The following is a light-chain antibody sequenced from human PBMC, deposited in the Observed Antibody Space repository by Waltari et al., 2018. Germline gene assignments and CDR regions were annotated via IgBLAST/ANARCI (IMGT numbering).Light chain of an antibody. CDR1: HSISSY. J-gene: IGKJ1*01. CDR2: AAS. CDR3: QQSYSTLWT. Sequence: IQMTQSPSSLSASVGDRVTITCRASHSISSYLNLYQQKPGKAPKLLIYAASSLQSGVPSRFSGSGSGTDFTLTISSLQPEDFATYYCQQSYSTLWTFGQGTKVEIK. V-gene: IGKV1-39*01.